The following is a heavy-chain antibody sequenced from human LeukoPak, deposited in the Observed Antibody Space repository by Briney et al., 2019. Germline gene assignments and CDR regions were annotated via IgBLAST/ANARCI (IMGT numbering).Heavy chain of an antibody. V-gene: IGHV1-2*02. J-gene: IGHJ5*02. CDR1: GYTFDRYG. D-gene: IGHD3-3*01. Sequence: ASVKVSCKGSGYTFDRYGVTWVRQAPGQGLEWMGWINPNSGGTNYAQKFQGRVTMTRDTSISTAYMELSRLRSDDTAVYYCARAVTIFGVVTNNWFDPWGQGTLVTVSS. CDR3: ARAVTIFGVVTNNWFDP. CDR2: INPNSGGT.